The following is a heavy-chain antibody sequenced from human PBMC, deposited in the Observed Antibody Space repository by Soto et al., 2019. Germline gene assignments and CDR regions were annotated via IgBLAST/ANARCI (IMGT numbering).Heavy chain of an antibody. D-gene: IGHD3-16*01. J-gene: IGHJ6*02. Sequence: SETLSLTCAVYGGSFSGYYWSWIRQPPGKGLEWIGEINHSGSTNYNPSLKSRVTISVDTSKNQFSLKLSSVTAADTAVYYCARVEIWQDYGDYYGMDVWGQGTTVTVSS. CDR1: GGSFSGYY. CDR2: INHSGST. CDR3: ARVEIWQDYGDYYGMDV. V-gene: IGHV4-34*01.